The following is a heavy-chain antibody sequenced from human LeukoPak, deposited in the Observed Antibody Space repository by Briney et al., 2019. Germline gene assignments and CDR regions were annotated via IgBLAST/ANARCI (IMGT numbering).Heavy chain of an antibody. J-gene: IGHJ4*02. CDR2: IKQDGSEK. Sequence: GGSLRLSCAASGFTFSSYWMSWVRQAPGKGLEWVANIKQDGSEKYYVDSVKGRFTISRDNAKNSLYLQMNSLRAEDTAVYYCARLLRYCSSTSCRLYFDYWGQGTLVTVSS. CDR1: GFTFSSYW. D-gene: IGHD2-2*01. CDR3: ARLLRYCSSTSCRLYFDY. V-gene: IGHV3-7*01.